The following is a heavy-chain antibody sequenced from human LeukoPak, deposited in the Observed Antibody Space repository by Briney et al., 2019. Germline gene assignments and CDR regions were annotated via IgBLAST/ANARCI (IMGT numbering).Heavy chain of an antibody. CDR1: GGSISSYY. D-gene: IGHD2-2*01. V-gene: IGHV4-59*01. CDR3: ARGYCSSTVCFQYFHH. J-gene: IGHJ1*01. Sequence: SETLSLTCTVPGGSISSYYWTWIRQPPGKGLEWIGYIYYSGSTNYNPSLKSRVAISVDTSKNQFSLKLNSVTAADTAVYYCARGYCSSTVCFQYFHHWGQGTLVTVSS. CDR2: IYYSGST.